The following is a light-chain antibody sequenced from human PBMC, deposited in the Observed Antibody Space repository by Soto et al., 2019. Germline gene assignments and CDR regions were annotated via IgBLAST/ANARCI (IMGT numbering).Light chain of an antibody. CDR3: QQYNGYSWT. V-gene: IGKV1-5*01. Sequence: DIQLTQSPSTLSASAGDRVTISCRASQSISQCVAWYQQKPGRAPELLIYDASTLKSGVPSRFSGSGSGTEFSLTITSLQPDDSAMYYCQQYNGYSWTFGRGTKVDIK. J-gene: IGKJ1*01. CDR1: QSISQC. CDR2: DAS.